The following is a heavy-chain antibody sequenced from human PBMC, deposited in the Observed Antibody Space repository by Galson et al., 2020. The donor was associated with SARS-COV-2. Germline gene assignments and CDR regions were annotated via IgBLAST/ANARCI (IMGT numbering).Heavy chain of an antibody. CDR2: ISHSGGT. Sequence: SETLSLTGAVSGTYISSGSYSWNWIRQPPGKGLEWIGYISHSGGTYYNPSLKSRVTISGDRSKNQFSLRLSSVTAADTAVYYCARLHYGEYAPEAFDIWGPGTRVTVAS. V-gene: IGHV4-30-2*01. D-gene: IGHD4-17*01. CDR1: GTYISSGSYS. J-gene: IGHJ3*02. CDR3: ARLHYGEYAPEAFDI.